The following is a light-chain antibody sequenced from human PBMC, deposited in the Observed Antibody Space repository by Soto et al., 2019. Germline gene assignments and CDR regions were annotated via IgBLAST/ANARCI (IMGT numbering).Light chain of an antibody. V-gene: IGLV2-8*01. CDR3: TSYGGRDNLI. Sequence: QSALTQPPSASGSPGQSVTISCTGTSSDVGGYNYVSWFQQHPGKAPKLIISEVNKRPSGVPDRFSGSKSGNTASLTVSGLQAEDEADYYCTSYGGRDNLIFGGGTKPPS. CDR2: EVN. CDR1: SSDVGGYNY. J-gene: IGLJ2*01.